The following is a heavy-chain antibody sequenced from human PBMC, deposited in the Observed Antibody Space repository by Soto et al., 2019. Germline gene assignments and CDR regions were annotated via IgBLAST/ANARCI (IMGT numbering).Heavy chain of an antibody. CDR1: GGSIRSGGHY. J-gene: IGHJ4*02. CDR3: AGNYGSVPYAWGY. V-gene: IGHV4-31*03. CDR2: MYYSGST. D-gene: IGHD3-10*01. Sequence: QVQLQESGPGLVKPSQTLSLTCTVSGGSIRSGGHYWSWIRQHPGKGLEWIGYMYYSGSTYANPSLRSRVTISVDTSKNQYSLRLSSVTAADTAVYYCAGNYGSVPYAWGYWGQGTLVTVSS.